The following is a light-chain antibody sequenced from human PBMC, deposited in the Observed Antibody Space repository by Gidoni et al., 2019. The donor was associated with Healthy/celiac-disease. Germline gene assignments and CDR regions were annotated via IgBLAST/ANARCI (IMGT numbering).Light chain of an antibody. CDR3: QQRNSDPPT. CDR2: AAS. Sequence: DIQLTQSPSFLSASVGDRVTITCRASQGISSYLAWYQQQPGKAPKLLVYAASTVQSGVPSRFSGSGSGTEFTLTISSLQPEDFATYYCQQRNSDPPTFXXXTKVEIK. V-gene: IGKV1-9*01. J-gene: IGKJ1*01. CDR1: QGISSY.